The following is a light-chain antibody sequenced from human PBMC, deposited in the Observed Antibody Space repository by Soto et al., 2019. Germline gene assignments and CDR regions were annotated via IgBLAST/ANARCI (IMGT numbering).Light chain of an antibody. Sequence: DIQMSQSPSSLYASVGVSVTLTCRASQSITTYSHWYQQKPGKAPKLLIYAATSLQSGVPSRVSGSGSGTDCTLTISSLQPEYFASYYGLQSYSTPPTCGQGTKVEIK. J-gene: IGKJ1*01. CDR3: LQSYSTPPT. CDR1: QSITTY. V-gene: IGKV1-39*01. CDR2: AAT.